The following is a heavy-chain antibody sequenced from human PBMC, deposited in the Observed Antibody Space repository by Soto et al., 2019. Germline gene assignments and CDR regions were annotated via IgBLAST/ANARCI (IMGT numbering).Heavy chain of an antibody. CDR2: MSYDGSST. CDR3: ARGGVAAAGTRRYYFDY. V-gene: IGHV3-30-3*01. D-gene: IGHD6-13*01. CDR1: GFTFSNYA. Sequence: GGSLRLSCAASGFTFSNYAMHWVRQTPGKGLEWVAVMSYDGSSTYYADSVKGRFTISRDNSKNTLYLQMNSLRAEDSAVFYCARGGVAAAGTRRYYFDYWGQGTLVTVSS. J-gene: IGHJ4*02.